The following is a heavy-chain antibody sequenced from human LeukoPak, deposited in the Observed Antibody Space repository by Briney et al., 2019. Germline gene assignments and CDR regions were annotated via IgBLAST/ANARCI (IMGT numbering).Heavy chain of an antibody. CDR2: IYYSGST. CDR3: ARAPPDGGNSGLYY. J-gene: IGHJ4*02. D-gene: IGHD4-23*01. Sequence: PSETLSLTCTVSGGSISSGDYYWSWIRQPPGKGLEWIGYIYYSGSTYYNPSLKSRVTISAETSRNQFSLRLNSVTAADTAVYYCARAPPDGGNSGLYYWGQGTLVTVSS. CDR1: GGSISSGDYY. V-gene: IGHV4-30-4*01.